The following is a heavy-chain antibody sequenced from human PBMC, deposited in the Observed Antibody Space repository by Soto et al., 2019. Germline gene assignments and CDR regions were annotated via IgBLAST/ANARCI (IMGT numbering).Heavy chain of an antibody. CDR3: AKDRIGWYDAFDI. CDR1: GFTFSSYA. J-gene: IGHJ3*02. D-gene: IGHD6-19*01. Sequence: EVQLLESGGGLVQPGGSLRLSCAASGFTFSSYAMRWVRQAPGKGLEWVSAISGSGGSTYYADSVKGRFTISRDNSKNTLYLEMNSLRAEVTAVYDCAKDRIGWYDAFDIWGQGTMVTVSS. CDR2: ISGSGGST. V-gene: IGHV3-23*01.